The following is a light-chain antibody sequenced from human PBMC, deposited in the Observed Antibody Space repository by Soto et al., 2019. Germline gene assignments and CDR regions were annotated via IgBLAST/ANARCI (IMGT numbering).Light chain of an antibody. Sequence: QSALTQPASVSGSPGQSITISCTGTSSDVGGYNYVSWYQQHPGKAPKLMIYDVSYRPSGVSNSFSGSKSGNTASLTISGLQAEDEADYYCSSYTSSSTLVFGGGTKLTVL. V-gene: IGLV2-14*01. CDR1: SSDVGGYNY. CDR3: SSYTSSSTLV. J-gene: IGLJ2*01. CDR2: DVS.